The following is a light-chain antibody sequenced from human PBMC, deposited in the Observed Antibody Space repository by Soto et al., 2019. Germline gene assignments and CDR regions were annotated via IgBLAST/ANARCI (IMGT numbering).Light chain of an antibody. CDR3: SSYTTSSTLPYV. CDR2: DVN. J-gene: IGLJ1*01. Sequence: QSVLTQPASVSGSPGQSITISCTGTSSDVGAYDYVSWYQHHPGKAPKLMIFDVNNRPSGVSNRFSGSKSGSTASLTISGLQAEDEADYFCSSYTTSSTLPYVFGTGTKVTVL. V-gene: IGLV2-14*03. CDR1: SSDVGAYDY.